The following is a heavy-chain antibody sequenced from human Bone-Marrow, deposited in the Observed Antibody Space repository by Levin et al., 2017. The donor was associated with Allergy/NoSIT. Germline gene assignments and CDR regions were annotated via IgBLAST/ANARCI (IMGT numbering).Heavy chain of an antibody. CDR2: IYHSGST. V-gene: IGHV4-38-2*02. Sequence: SQTLSLTCTVSGYSISSGYYWGWIRQPPGKGLEWIGSIYHSGSTYYNPSLKSRVTISVDTSKNQFSLKLSSVTAADTAVYYCARSGHCSGGSCYYGYYYGMDVWGQGTTVTVSS. D-gene: IGHD2-15*01. CDR3: ARSGHCSGGSCYYGYYYGMDV. J-gene: IGHJ6*02. CDR1: GYSISSGYY.